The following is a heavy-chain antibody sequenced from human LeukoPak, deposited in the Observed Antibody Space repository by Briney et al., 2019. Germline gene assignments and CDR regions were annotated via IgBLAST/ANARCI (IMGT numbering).Heavy chain of an antibody. CDR3: ARDGYGSGSSEAFDI. Sequence: SETLSLTCSVSGGSISSGDYYWSWIRQNPGKGLEWIGYIYYSGSTYYNPSLKSRVTMSVDTSKNQFSLKLSSVTAADTAVYFCARDGYGSGSSEAFDIWGQGTMVTVSS. CDR1: GGSISSGDYY. J-gene: IGHJ3*02. D-gene: IGHD3-10*01. V-gene: IGHV4-31*03. CDR2: IYYSGST.